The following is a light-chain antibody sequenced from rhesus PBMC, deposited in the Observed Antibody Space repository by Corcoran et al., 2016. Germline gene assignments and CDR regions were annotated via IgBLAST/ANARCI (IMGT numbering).Light chain of an antibody. CDR1: QGIAGW. V-gene: IGKV1-21*01. Sequence: DIQMTQSPSSLSASVGDRVTITCRASQGIAGWLAWYQQKPGKAPKRLVYQASNLQNGVPSRFSGSGYGSDFTLTISSLQPEDFATYYCQHYNSVPRTFGQGTRVEVK. J-gene: IGKJ1*01. CDR2: QAS. CDR3: QHYNSVPRT.